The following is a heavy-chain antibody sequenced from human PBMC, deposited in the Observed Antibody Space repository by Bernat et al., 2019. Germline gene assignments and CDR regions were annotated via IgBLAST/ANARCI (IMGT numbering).Heavy chain of an antibody. CDR3: ARGRAANRMDEH. J-gene: IGHJ1*01. D-gene: IGHD1-14*01. CDR2: INPSGGGA. Sequence: QVRLVQSGADVKKPGASVRLSCEASGYNFSSYHIHWVRQAPGQGLEWVGIINPSGGGATYARKFQGRVTMTRDTSTSTVYMELGSLRSEDTAVYYCARGRAANRMDEHRGQGTLVTVSA. CDR1: GYNFSSYH. V-gene: IGHV1-46*01.